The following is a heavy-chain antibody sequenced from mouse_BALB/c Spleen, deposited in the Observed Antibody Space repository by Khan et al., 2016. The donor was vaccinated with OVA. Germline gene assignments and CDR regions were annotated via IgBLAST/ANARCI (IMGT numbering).Heavy chain of an antibody. D-gene: IGHD1-1*01. CDR3: ARENYYGRSRYAMDY. CDR1: GYTFTSYW. V-gene: IGHV1S41*01. Sequence: DLVKPGASVKLSCKASGYTFTSYWINWIKQRPGQGLEWIGRIAPGSGSAYYNEMFKGKATLTVDTSSSTAYIQLSSLSSEDSAFYFCARENYYGRSRYAMDYWGQGTSVTVSS. CDR2: IAPGSGSA. J-gene: IGHJ4*01.